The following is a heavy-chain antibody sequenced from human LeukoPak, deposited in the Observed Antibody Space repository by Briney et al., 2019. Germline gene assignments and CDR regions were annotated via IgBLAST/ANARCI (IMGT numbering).Heavy chain of an antibody. CDR2: IRSKAYGGAT. V-gene: IGHV3-49*03. J-gene: IGHJ4*02. D-gene: IGHD6-13*01. Sequence: GGSLRLSCTASGFTFGDYAMSWFRQAPGKGLEWVGFIRSKAYGGATEHAASVKGRFTISRDDSRSIAYLQMNSLRAEDTAVYYCARAGIAAAGTDYWGQGTLVTVSS. CDR3: ARAGIAAAGTDY. CDR1: GFTFGDYA.